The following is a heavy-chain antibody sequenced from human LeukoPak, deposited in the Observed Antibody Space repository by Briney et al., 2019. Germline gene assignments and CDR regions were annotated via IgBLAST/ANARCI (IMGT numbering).Heavy chain of an antibody. J-gene: IGHJ4*02. CDR1: GGTFSSYA. CDR3: ARDLPQLTGYSSGWFDY. V-gene: IGHV1-69*05. Sequence: RASVKVSCKASGGTFSSYAISWVRQAPGQGLEWMGGIIPIFGTANYAQKFQGRVTITTDESTSTAYMELRSLRSDDTAVYYCARDLPQLTGYSSGWFDYWGQGTLVTVSS. CDR2: IIPIFGTA. D-gene: IGHD6-19*01.